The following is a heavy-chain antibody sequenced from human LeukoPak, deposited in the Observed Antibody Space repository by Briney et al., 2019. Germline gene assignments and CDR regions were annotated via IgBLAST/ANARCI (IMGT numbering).Heavy chain of an antibody. J-gene: IGHJ4*02. V-gene: IGHV4-38-2*02. CDR1: GYSISNGYY. CDR2: ISHRGST. D-gene: IGHD3-3*01. Sequence: SETLSLTCTVSGYSISNGYYWAWIRPPPGKGLEWVGSISHRGSTYYNPSLRSRITISLDRSKQKFSLKLTSVTAADTAVYFCARGAEYYAIWRGYAGYSDYWGQGSAVTVSS. CDR3: ARGAEYYAIWRGYAGYSDY.